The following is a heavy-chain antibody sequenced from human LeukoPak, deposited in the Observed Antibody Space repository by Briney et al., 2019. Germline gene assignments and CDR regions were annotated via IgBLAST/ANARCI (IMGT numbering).Heavy chain of an antibody. CDR3: ARERQQVAYCGGDCYVYYFDY. CDR1: GGSISSGGYY. Sequence: SQTLSLTCTVSGGSISSGGYYWSWIRQHPGKGLEWIGYIYYNGSTYYNPSLKSRVTISIDTSKNQFSLKLSSVTAADTAVYYCARERQQVAYCGGDCYVYYFDYWGQGTLVTVSS. CDR2: IYYNGST. V-gene: IGHV4-31*03. J-gene: IGHJ4*02. D-gene: IGHD2-21*02.